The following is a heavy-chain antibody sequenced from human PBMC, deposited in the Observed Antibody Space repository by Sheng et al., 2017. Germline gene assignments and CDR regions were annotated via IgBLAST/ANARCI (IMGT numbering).Heavy chain of an antibody. V-gene: IGHV4-59*01. Sequence: QVQLQESGPGLVKPSETLSLTCTVSGGSISSYYWSWIRQPPGKGLEWIGYIYYSGSTNYNPSLKSRVTISVDTSKNQFSLKLSSVTAADTAVYYCARAYGDYLDDDAFDIWGQGTMVTVSS. CDR1: GGSISSYY. J-gene: IGHJ3*02. D-gene: IGHD4-17*01. CDR3: ARAYGDYLDDDAFDI. CDR2: IYYSGST.